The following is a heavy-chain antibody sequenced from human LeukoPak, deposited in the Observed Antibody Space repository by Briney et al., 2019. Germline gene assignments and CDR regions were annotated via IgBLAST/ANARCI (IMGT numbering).Heavy chain of an antibody. D-gene: IGHD3-22*01. Sequence: PGGSLRLSRAVSGITLSNYGMSWVRQAPGKGLEWVAGLGGSGGTTNYADSVKGRFTISRDSRKNTLYLQMNSLRAEDTAVYFCAKRGVVIRVILVGFHKEAYYFDSWGQGALVTVSS. CDR3: AKRGVVIRVILVGFHKEAYYFDS. CDR2: LGGSGGTT. V-gene: IGHV3-23*01. CDR1: GITLSNYG. J-gene: IGHJ4*02.